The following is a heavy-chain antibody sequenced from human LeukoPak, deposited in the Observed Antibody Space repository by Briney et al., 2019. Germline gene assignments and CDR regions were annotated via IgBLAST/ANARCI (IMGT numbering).Heavy chain of an antibody. D-gene: IGHD3-10*01. J-gene: IGHJ4*02. CDR1: GLTFSNAW. CDR3: SSLMIRGIINI. CDR2: VQSKTDGGTI. V-gene: IGHV3-15*01. Sequence: PGRSLRLSCAASGLTFSNAWMSWVRQAPGKGLEWVGRVQSKTDGGTIEYAAPVKGRFTISRDDSKTTLYLQMNSLKTEDTGVYYCSSLMIRGIINIWGQGTLVTVSS.